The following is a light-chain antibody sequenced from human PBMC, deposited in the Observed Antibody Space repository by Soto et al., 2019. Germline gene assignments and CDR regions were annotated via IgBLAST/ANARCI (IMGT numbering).Light chain of an antibody. Sequence: EIVMTQSPATLSVSPGERATLSCRASQSVSNKLAWYQQKPGQAPRLLIFGASNRATGIPARFSGSGSGTDFTLTISSLQSEDFAVYYCHQYDNWPPLTFGGGTKVEIK. CDR3: HQYDNWPPLT. J-gene: IGKJ4*01. V-gene: IGKV3-15*01. CDR1: QSVSNK. CDR2: GAS.